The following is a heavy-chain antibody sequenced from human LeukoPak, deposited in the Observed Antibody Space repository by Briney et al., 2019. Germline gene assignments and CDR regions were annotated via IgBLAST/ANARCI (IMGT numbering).Heavy chain of an antibody. CDR1: GFTFSSYA. Sequence: PGGSLRLSCAASGFTFSSYAMHWVRQAPGKGLEWVAVISYDGSNKYYADSVKGRFTISRDNSKNTLYLQMNSLRAEDTAVYYCARQTLMVRGEAGAFDIWGQGTMVTVSS. CDR2: ISYDGSNK. D-gene: IGHD3-10*01. CDR3: ARQTLMVRGEAGAFDI. V-gene: IGHV3-30-3*01. J-gene: IGHJ3*02.